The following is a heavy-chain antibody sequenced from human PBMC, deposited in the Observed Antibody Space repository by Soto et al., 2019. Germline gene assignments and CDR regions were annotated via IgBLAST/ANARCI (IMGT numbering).Heavy chain of an antibody. CDR1: GGSISSGDYC. J-gene: IGHJ4*02. CDR2: IYYSGST. V-gene: IGHV4-30-4*01. CDR3: ASDEGDYGGGQYYFDC. D-gene: IGHD4-17*01. Sequence: QVQLQESGPGLVKPSQTLSLTCTVSGGSISSGDYCWSWIRQPPGKGLEWIGYIYYSGSTYDNPSCKGRAPTSAATSKSQSSLKLSSVTAADTAVSYCASDEGDYGGGQYYFDCWGQGTLVTVSS.